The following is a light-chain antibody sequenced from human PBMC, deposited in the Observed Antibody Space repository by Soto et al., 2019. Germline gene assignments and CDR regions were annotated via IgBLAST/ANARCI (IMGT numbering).Light chain of an antibody. V-gene: IGKV1D-12*01. CDR3: LQLDSYPRA. CDR1: QGISSW. Sequence: DIQMTQSPSSVSASVGDTVTITCRASQGISSWLAWFQQKPGKAPKFLISAASHLQSGVPSRFSGSGSGTEFTLSVSSLQPEDFATYYCLQLDSYPRAFGQGTKVDIK. CDR2: AAS. J-gene: IGKJ1*01.